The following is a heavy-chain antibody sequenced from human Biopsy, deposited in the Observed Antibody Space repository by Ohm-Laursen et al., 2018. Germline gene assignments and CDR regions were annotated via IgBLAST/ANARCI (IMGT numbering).Heavy chain of an antibody. V-gene: IGHV4-59*01. CDR1: GGSISSDY. J-gene: IGHJ6*02. Sequence: TLSLTCTVSGGSISSDYWSWIRQTPGQGLEWIGYIYYSGSTNYNPSLRSRVTISVDTSKNQFSLRLNSVTAADTAVYYCARATNSTGWPYYYFYGMDVWGQGTTATVSS. D-gene: IGHD2/OR15-2a*01. CDR2: IYYSGST. CDR3: ARATNSTGWPYYYFYGMDV.